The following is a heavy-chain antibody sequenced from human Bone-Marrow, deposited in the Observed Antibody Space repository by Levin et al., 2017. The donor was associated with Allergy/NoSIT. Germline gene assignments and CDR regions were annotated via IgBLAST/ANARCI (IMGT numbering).Heavy chain of an antibody. CDR3: ARDRSTFVAATPVY. V-gene: IGHV1-2*02. D-gene: IGHD2-15*01. CDR1: GYTFTGYY. CDR2: INPNSGGT. J-gene: IGHJ4*02. Sequence: ASVKVSCKASGYTFTGYYMHWVRQAPGQGLEWMGWINPNSGGTNYAQKFQGRVTMTRDTSISTAYMELSRLRSDDTAVYYCARDRSTFVAATPVYWGQGTLVTVSS.